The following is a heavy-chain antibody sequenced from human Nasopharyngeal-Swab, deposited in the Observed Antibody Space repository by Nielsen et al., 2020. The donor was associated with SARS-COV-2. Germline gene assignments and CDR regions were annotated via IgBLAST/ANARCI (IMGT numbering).Heavy chain of an antibody. CDR2: IYYSGST. D-gene: IGHD5-12*01. CDR3: AKQNSGYDYEDRYYYYYMDV. Sequence: SETLSLTCTVSGGSISSSSYYWGWIRQPPGKGLEWIGSIYYSGSTKYNPSLKSRVTISVDTSKNQFSLKLNSVTAADTAVYYCAKQNSGYDYEDRYYYYYMDVWGKGTTVTVSS. J-gene: IGHJ6*03. V-gene: IGHV4-39*07. CDR1: GGSISSSSYY.